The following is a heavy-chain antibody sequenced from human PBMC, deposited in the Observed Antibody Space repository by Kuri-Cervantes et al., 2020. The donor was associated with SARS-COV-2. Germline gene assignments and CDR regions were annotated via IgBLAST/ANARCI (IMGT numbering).Heavy chain of an antibody. D-gene: IGHD3-3*01. CDR1: GGSISSGSYY. V-gene: IGHV4-61*09. CDR2: IYTGGST. J-gene: IGHJ6*04. Sequence: LRLSCTVSGGSISSGSYYWSWIRQPAGKGLEWIGHIYTGGSTNYNPSLKSRVTISVDTSKNQFSLKLSSVTAADTAVYYCARTSYYDFWSGYYPLGVWGKGTTVTVSS. CDR3: ARTSYYDFWSGYYPLGV.